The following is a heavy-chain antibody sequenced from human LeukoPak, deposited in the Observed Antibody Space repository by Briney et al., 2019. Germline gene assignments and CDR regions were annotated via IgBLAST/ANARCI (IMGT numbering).Heavy chain of an antibody. CDR2: IYSGGST. CDR3: ARDLGDYFDY. CDR1: GITFSQDW. D-gene: IGHD3-10*01. J-gene: IGHJ4*02. Sequence: GGSLRLSCVASGITFSQDWMSWVRQAPGKRLEWVSVIYSGGSTYYADSVKGRFTISRHNSKNTLYLQMNSLKAEDTAVYYCARDLGDYFDYWGQGTLVTVSS. V-gene: IGHV3-53*04.